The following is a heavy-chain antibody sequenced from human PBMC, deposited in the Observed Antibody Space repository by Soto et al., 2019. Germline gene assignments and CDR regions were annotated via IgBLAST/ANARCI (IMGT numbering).Heavy chain of an antibody. D-gene: IGHD2-2*01. J-gene: IGHJ2*01. CDR2: ISGGGDRT. CDR3: ARKVLGSTSRPDWWYFDL. V-gene: IGHV3-23*01. Sequence: EVQLLESGGGLVQPGGSLRLSCVGSGFTFINHAMNWVRQTPGKGLEWVSTISGGGDRTFDADTVKGRFTISRDNSKNTVNLQMNSLIADDAAVYYCARKVLGSTSRPDWWYFDLWGRGTLVTVSS. CDR1: GFTFINHA.